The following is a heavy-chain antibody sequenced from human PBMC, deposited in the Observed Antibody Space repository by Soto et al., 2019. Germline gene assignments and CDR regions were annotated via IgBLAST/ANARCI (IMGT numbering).Heavy chain of an antibody. D-gene: IGHD3-10*01. CDR2: ISSSSTI. CDR3: ARDKRKYYYGSGSLNNYYYCYGMDV. CDR1: GFTFSSYS. Sequence: PGGSLRLSCAASGFTFSSYSMNWVRQAPGKGLEWVSYISSSSTIYYADSVKGRFTISRDNAKNSLYLQMNSLRDEDTAVYYCARDKRKYYYGSGSLNNYYYCYGMDVWGQGTTVTVSS. V-gene: IGHV3-48*02. J-gene: IGHJ6*02.